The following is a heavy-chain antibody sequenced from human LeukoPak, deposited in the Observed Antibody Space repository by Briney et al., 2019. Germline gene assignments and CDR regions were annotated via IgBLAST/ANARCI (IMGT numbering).Heavy chain of an antibody. J-gene: IGHJ2*01. D-gene: IGHD2-2*02. CDR3: ARASYCSSTSCYTYWYFDL. V-gene: IGHV4-30-4*01. Sequence: SQTLSLTCTVSGGSISSGDYYWSWIRQPPGKGLEWIGYIYYSGTTYYNPSLKSRVTISVDTSKDQFSPKLSSVTAADTAVYYCARASYCSSTSCYTYWYFDLWGRGTLVTVSS. CDR1: GGSISSGDYY. CDR2: IYYSGTT.